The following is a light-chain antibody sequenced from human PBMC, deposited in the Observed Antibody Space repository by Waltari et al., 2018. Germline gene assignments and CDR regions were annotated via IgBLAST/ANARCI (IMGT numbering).Light chain of an antibody. CDR1: QSISKY. CDR3: QKYGSLPAT. V-gene: IGKV3-20*01. J-gene: IGKJ1*01. Sequence: DIMLTQSPGTLSLSPGESATLSCRASQSISKYLAWYQQKPGQTPRLLIYDASIRATGIPDRFSGSGYGTDFSLTISRLEPEDYAVYYCQKYGSLPATFGRGTKVEIK. CDR2: DAS.